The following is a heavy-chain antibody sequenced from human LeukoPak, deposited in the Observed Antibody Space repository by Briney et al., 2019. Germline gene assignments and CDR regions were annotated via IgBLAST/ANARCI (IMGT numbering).Heavy chain of an antibody. D-gene: IGHD2-15*01. CDR3: AKCTSGSCYSPLDY. Sequence: PGGSLRLSCVASGFTFSGFCMTWVRRAPGKGMEWVANMNQDGSERFYVDSVKGRFTISRDDAKNSLYLEMTSLRAEDTSVYYCAKCTSGSCYSPLDYWGQGTLVTVSS. V-gene: IGHV3-7*01. CDR2: MNQDGSER. CDR1: GFTFSGFC. J-gene: IGHJ4*02.